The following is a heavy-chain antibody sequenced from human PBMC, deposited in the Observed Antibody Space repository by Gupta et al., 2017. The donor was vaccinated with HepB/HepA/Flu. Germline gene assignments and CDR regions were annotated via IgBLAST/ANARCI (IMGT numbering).Heavy chain of an antibody. Sequence: QVQLVQSGAEVTKPGASVKLSCKTSGYTFTNYYIHWVRQAPGQGLEWMGIMRPSSGNTQDAQKFRGRVTMTRDTSTSTGYMEVSSLRSEDTAVYDCAREPNESYYVDYWGQGTLVTVSS. J-gene: IGHJ4*02. V-gene: IGHV1-46*01. CDR2: MRPSSGNT. D-gene: IGHD2-8*01. CDR3: AREPNESYYVDY. CDR1: GYTFTNYY.